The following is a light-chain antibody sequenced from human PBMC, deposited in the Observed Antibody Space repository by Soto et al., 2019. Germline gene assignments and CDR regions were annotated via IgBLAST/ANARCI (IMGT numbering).Light chain of an antibody. CDR1: QSINTY. V-gene: IGKV1-39*01. J-gene: IGKJ1*01. Sequence: DIQMTQSPSSLSASVGDKVTITCRASQSINTYLSWYQKKPGEPPNHLLYTSSSLRSGVPSRFSGSGSGTDFTLTISSLQPEDFATYYCQQTYTTPWTFGQGTKVEIK. CDR2: TSS. CDR3: QQTYTTPWT.